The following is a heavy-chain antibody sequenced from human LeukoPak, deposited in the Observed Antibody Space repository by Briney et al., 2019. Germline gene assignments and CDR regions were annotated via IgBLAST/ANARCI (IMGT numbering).Heavy chain of an antibody. CDR2: IYYSGST. CDR3: ARDGPPSDYYYMDV. Sequence: GSLRLSCTASGFTFGDYAMSWIRQPPGKGLEWIGYIYYSGSTYYNPSLKSRVTISVDTSKNQFSLKLSSVTAADTAVYYCARDGPPSDYYYMDVWGKGTTVAVSS. D-gene: IGHD3/OR15-3a*01. CDR1: GFTFGDYA. J-gene: IGHJ6*03. V-gene: IGHV4-59*01.